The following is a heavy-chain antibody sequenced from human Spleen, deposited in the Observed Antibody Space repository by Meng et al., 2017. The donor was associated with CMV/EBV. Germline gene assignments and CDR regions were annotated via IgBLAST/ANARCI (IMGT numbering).Heavy chain of an antibody. D-gene: IGHD6-13*01. J-gene: IGHJ4*02. V-gene: IGHV4-31*02. CDR3: ATDDNRTWYCPYH. Sequence: VSAGSTSGGQSPWLWLRHHAWKHLNWISKIYASGVTFLYPTLKSRITMSLDTSKNQFSLKLTSVTAADTAVYYCATDDNRTWYCPYHWGQGTLVTVSS. CDR2: IYASGVT. CDR1: AGSTSGGQSP.